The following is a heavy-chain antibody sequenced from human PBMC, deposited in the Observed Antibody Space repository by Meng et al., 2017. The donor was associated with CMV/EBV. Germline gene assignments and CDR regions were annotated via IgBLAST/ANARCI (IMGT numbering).Heavy chain of an antibody. CDR3: ARGVGATGKADY. CDR1: GWSFSGYY. V-gene: IGHV4-34*01. D-gene: IGHD1-26*01. J-gene: IGHJ4*02. Sequence: QVLLQQWGEGQLKPSWPRSLTGAVYGWSFSGYYWSWIRQPPGKGLEWIGEINHSGSTNYNPSLKSRVAISVDTSKNQFSLKLSSVTAADTAVYYCARGVGATGKADYWGQGTLVTVSS. CDR2: INHSGST.